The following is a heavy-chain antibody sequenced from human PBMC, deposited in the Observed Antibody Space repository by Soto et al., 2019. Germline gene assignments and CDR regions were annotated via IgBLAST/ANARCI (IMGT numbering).Heavy chain of an antibody. CDR2: IYPSDSDT. V-gene: IGHV5-51*01. CDR3: ARRNGQDYHYGMDV. J-gene: IGHJ6*02. Sequence: GESLKISCNGSGYSFIDYWICWVRQMPGKGLEWMGMIYPSDSDTRYSPSFQGQVTISADKSISTAYLQWSSLKASDTAMYYCARRNGQDYHYGMDVWGQGTTVTVSS. D-gene: IGHD2-8*01. CDR1: GYSFIDYW.